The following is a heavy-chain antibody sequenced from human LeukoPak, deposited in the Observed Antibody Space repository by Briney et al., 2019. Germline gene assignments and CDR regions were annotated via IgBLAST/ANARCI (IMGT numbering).Heavy chain of an antibody. V-gene: IGHV3-7*01. CDR2: IKQDGSEK. D-gene: IGHD3-22*01. CDR1: GFTFSSYW. J-gene: IGHJ1*01. CDR3: ARGAAMIVVVMAEYFQH. Sequence: GGSLRLSCAASGFTFSSYWMSWVRQAPGKGLEWVANIKQDGSEKYYVDSVKGRSTISRDNAKNSLYLQMNSLRAEDTAVYYCARGAAMIVVVMAEYFQHWGQGTLVTVSS.